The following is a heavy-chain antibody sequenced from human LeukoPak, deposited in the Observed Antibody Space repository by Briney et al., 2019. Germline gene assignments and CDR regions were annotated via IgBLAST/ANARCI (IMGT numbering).Heavy chain of an antibody. V-gene: IGHV3-48*04. J-gene: IGHJ4*02. Sequence: GGSLRLSCAASGFTFSTYGMHWVRQALGKGLEWVSYITSSSTSIYYADSVKGRFTISRDNAKNSLYLQMNSLRAEDTAVYYCARDLRGIAVAGTYGYWGQGTLVTVSS. D-gene: IGHD6-19*01. CDR3: ARDLRGIAVAGTYGY. CDR1: GFTFSTYG. CDR2: ITSSSTSI.